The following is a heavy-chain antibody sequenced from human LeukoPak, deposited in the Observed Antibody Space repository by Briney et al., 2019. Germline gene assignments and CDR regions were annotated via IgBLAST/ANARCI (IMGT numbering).Heavy chain of an antibody. J-gene: IGHJ4*02. Sequence: SETPSLTCTVSGGSISSYYWSWIRQPPGKGLEWIGYIYYSGSTNYNPSLKSRVTISVDTSKNRFSLKLCSVTAADTAVYYCARGDFDPIYPYFDYWGQGTLVTVSS. D-gene: IGHD3-9*01. CDR3: ARGDFDPIYPYFDY. CDR1: GGSISSYY. CDR2: IYYSGST. V-gene: IGHV4-59*01.